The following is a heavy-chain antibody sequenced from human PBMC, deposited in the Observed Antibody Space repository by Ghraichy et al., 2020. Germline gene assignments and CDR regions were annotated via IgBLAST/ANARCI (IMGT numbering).Heavy chain of an antibody. J-gene: IGHJ2*01. CDR2: IYYSGST. Sequence: SETLSLTCTVSGGSISNSSYYWGWIRQPPGKGLEWIGSIYYSGSTYYNPSLKSRVTISVDTSKNQFSLKLSSVTAADTAVYYCARDVDTRYFDLWGRGTLVTVSS. CDR1: GGSISNSSYY. D-gene: IGHD5-18*01. V-gene: IGHV4-39*01. CDR3: ARDVDTRYFDL.